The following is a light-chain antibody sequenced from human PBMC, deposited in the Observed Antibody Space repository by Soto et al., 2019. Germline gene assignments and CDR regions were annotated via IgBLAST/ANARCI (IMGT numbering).Light chain of an antibody. Sequence: EIVLTQSPGTLSLSPGERATLSCRASQSVSSSHLAWYQQKPGKAPRLLIYATSNLQSGVTSRISGSGSGTEFTLTISSLQPEDFATYFCQQSYSAQYTFGQGTKLEIK. CDR2: ATS. V-gene: IGKV3-20*01. CDR3: QQSYSAQYT. CDR1: QSVSSSH. J-gene: IGKJ2*01.